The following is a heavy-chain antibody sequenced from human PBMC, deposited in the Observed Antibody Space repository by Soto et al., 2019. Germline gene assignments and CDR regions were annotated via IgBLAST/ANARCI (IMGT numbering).Heavy chain of an antibody. Sequence: GGSLRLSCAASGFTFSDYGMSWVRQAPGKGLEWVSSTSGSGGSTYYADSVKGRFTISRDNSKNTLSLQMNSLRADDTAIYFCARGTFGPDYWGQGILVTVSS. D-gene: IGHD3-10*01. J-gene: IGHJ4*02. CDR1: GFTFSDYG. V-gene: IGHV3-23*01. CDR2: TSGSGGST. CDR3: ARGTFGPDY.